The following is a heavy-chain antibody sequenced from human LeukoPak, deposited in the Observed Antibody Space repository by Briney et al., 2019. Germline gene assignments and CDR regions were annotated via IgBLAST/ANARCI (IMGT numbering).Heavy chain of an antibody. CDR3: ARLPQYYYDSSDEGN. CDR1: GFSLTTRGMF. CDR2: IDWDDDK. V-gene: IGHV2-70*11. Sequence: SGPALVKPTQTLTLTCTFSGFSLTTRGMFVSWIRQPPGKALEWLARIDWDDDKYYTTSLKTRLTISKDTSNNQVVLTMTNMDPVDTATYYCARLPQYYYDSSDEGNWGQGTLVTVSS. D-gene: IGHD3-22*01. J-gene: IGHJ4*02.